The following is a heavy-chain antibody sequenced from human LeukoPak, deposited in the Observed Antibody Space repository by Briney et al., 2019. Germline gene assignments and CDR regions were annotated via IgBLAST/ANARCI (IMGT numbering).Heavy chain of an antibody. CDR1: GYSISSGYY. D-gene: IGHD3-16*01. CDR3: ARDWGTFDY. CDR2: IYYSGST. V-gene: IGHV4-61*01. J-gene: IGHJ4*02. Sequence: SETLSLTCTVSGYSISSGYYWGWIRQPPGKGLEWIGYIYYSGSTNYNPSLKSRVTISVDTSKNQFSLKLSSVTAADTAVYYCARDWGTFDYWGQGTLVTVSS.